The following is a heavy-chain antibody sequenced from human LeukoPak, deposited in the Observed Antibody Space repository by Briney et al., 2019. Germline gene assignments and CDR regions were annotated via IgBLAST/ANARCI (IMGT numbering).Heavy chain of an antibody. V-gene: IGHV3-53*01. J-gene: IGHJ6*02. Sequence: PGGSLRLSCAASGFTFSSYAMSWVPQAPGKGLEWVSVIYSGGSTYYADSVKGRFTISRDNSKNTLYLQMNSLRAEDTAVYYCACTKPYGDYFYYGMDVWGQGTTVTVSS. CDR3: ACTKPYGDYFYYGMDV. CDR1: GFTFSSYA. CDR2: IYSGGST. D-gene: IGHD2-8*01.